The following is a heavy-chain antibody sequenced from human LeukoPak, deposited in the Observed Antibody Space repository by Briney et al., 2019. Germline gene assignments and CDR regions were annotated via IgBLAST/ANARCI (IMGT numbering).Heavy chain of an antibody. J-gene: IGHJ4*02. D-gene: IGHD2-15*01. CDR2: ISAYNGNT. Sequence: ASVKVSCKASGYTFTSYGISWVRQAPGQGLEWMGWISAYNGNTNYAQKLQGRVTMTTDTSTSTAYMELRSLRSDDTAVYYCARRSCSGGSCYLPYWGQGTLVTVSS. CDR1: GYTFTSYG. CDR3: ARRSCSGGSCYLPY. V-gene: IGHV1-18*01.